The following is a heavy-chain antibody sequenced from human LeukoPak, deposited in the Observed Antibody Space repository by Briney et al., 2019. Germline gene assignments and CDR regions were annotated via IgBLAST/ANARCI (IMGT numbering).Heavy chain of an antibody. CDR3: AGRGVTMDY. CDR1: GGSFSGYY. J-gene: IGHJ4*02. D-gene: IGHD3-10*01. V-gene: IGHV4-34*01. Sequence: SETLSLTCAVYGGSFSGYYWSWIRQPPGKGLEWIGEINHSGSTNYNPSLKSRVTISADTSKNQFSLKLSSVTAADTAVYYCAGRGVTMDYWGQGTLVTVSS. CDR2: INHSGST.